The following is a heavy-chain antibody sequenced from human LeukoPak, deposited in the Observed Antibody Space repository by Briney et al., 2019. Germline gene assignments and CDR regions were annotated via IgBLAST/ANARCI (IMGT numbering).Heavy chain of an antibody. CDR3: ARDSSTVPTFHWFDP. Sequence: ASVKVSCKASGYTFTSYGISWVRQAPGQGLEWMGWISAYNGNTNYAQKLQGRVTMTTDTSTSTAYMELRSLRSDDTAVYYCARDSSTVPTFHWFDPWGQGTLVTVSS. J-gene: IGHJ5*02. CDR2: ISAYNGNT. V-gene: IGHV1-18*01. CDR1: GYTFTSYG. D-gene: IGHD4-17*01.